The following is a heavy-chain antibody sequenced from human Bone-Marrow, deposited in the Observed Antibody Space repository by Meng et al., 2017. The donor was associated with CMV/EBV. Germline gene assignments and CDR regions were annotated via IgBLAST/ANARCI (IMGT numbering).Heavy chain of an antibody. CDR2: ISSSGSPI. Sequence: LSLTCAASGFTFSSYEMKWVRQAPGKGLEWVSYISSSGSPIYYADYVKGRFTISRDNAKNSLYLQMNSLRAEDTALYYCARGSYNNYVYYYGMDVWGQGTTVTVSS. V-gene: IGHV3-48*03. CDR1: GFTFSSYE. D-gene: IGHD3-16*01. J-gene: IGHJ6*02. CDR3: ARGSYNNYVYYYGMDV.